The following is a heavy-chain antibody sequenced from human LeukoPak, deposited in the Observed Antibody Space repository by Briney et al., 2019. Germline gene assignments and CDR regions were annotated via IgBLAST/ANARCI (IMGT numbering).Heavy chain of an antibody. Sequence: GGSLRLSCTASGFTFSNFGVNWVRQAPGKGLEWVSCIDRHTDIYYANSVRGRFTISRDNAKNSVFLQMNRLTVEDTAVYYCVGHPTTNRFQYFQYWGQGALVTVSS. CDR1: GFTFSNFG. CDR2: IDRHTDI. V-gene: IGHV3-69-1*02. CDR3: VGHPTTNRFQYFQY. D-gene: IGHD1-26*01. J-gene: IGHJ1*01.